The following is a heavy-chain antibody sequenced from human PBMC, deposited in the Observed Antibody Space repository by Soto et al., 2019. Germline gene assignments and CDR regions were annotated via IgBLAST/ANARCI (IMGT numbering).Heavy chain of an antibody. CDR2: IKSKTDGGTT. CDR1: GFTFSNAW. D-gene: IGHD3-3*01. J-gene: IGHJ6*02. Sequence: GGSLRLSXAASGFTFSNAWMSWVRQAPGKGLEWVGRIKSKTDGGTTDYAAPVKGRFTISRDDSKNTLYLQMNSLKTEDTAVYYCTGVGVAKSGTHYYYYGMDVWGQGTTVTVSS. V-gene: IGHV3-15*01. CDR3: TGVGVAKSGTHYYYYGMDV.